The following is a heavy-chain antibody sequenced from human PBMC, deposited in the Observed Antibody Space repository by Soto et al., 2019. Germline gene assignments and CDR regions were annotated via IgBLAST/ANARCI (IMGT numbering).Heavy chain of an antibody. V-gene: IGHV2-5*02. Sequence: QITLKESGPTLVKPTQTLTLTCTFSAFSLSTGGVGVGWIRQPPVKALEWLALIYWVDDKRRSPSLRSRLTITKDTSKNQVVLTMTNMDPVDTATYYCIQSRCGGDCLQSYASYYYYGMDVWGQGTTVTVSS. CDR2: IYWVDDK. D-gene: IGHD2-21*02. CDR1: AFSLSTGGVG. J-gene: IGHJ6*02. CDR3: IQSRCGGDCLQSYASYYYYGMDV.